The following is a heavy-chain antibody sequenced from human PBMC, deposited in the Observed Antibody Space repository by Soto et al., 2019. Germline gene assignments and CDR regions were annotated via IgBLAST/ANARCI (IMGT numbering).Heavy chain of an antibody. CDR2: INAGNGNT. CDR1: RYTFSTYA. J-gene: IGHJ4*02. CDR3: ARDGAVAGGINFDY. D-gene: IGHD6-19*01. Sequence: ASVKVSCKASRYTFSTYAIHCVRQAPEQRLEWMGWINAGNGNTKYSQKFQGRVTITRDTSASTAYMELSSLRSEDTAVYYCARDGAVAGGINFDYWGQGTLVTVSS. V-gene: IGHV1-3*01.